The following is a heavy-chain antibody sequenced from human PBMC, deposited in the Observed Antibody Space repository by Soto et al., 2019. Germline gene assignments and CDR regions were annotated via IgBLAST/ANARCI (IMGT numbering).Heavy chain of an antibody. CDR1: GGPMNNYY. Sequence: QVQLQESGPGLVKPSETLSLACTISGGPMNNYYCSWFRQPRGQGLEWIGYMGYNGFTRYNPSLRXXVXXSLDPAKNQCSLNLSSVTAADTALYYCARQGFGELHGLVDVWGQGITVTVSS. D-gene: IGHD3-10*01. J-gene: IGHJ6*02. CDR2: MGYNGFT. V-gene: IGHV4-59*08. CDR3: ARQGFGELHGLVDV.